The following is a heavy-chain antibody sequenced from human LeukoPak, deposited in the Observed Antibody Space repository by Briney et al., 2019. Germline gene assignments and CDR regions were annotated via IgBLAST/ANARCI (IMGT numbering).Heavy chain of an antibody. Sequence: SETLSLTCSVSGDSISSSSYYWGWIRQPPGKGLEWIGEINHSGSTNYNPSLKSRVTISVDTSKNQFSLKLSSVTAADTAVYYCARQKRARERITMVRGAWFDPWGQGTLVTVSS. D-gene: IGHD3-10*01. V-gene: IGHV4-39*01. CDR3: ARQKRARERITMVRGAWFDP. CDR1: GDSISSSSYY. J-gene: IGHJ5*02. CDR2: INHSGST.